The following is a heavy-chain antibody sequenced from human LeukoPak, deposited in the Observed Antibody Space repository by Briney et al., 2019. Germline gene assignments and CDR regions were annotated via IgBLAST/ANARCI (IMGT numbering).Heavy chain of an antibody. CDR1: GGSMSSYY. V-gene: IGHV4-59*01. D-gene: IGHD6-19*01. J-gene: IGHJ4*02. Sequence: SETLSLTCTVSGGSMSSYYWSWIRQPPGKGLEWIGFIYYSGSTTYNPSLKSRVTISIDTSKNQFSLKLNSVTAADTAVYFCARGDSSGWYYFDYWGQGTLVTVSS. CDR2: IYYSGST. CDR3: ARGDSSGWYYFDY.